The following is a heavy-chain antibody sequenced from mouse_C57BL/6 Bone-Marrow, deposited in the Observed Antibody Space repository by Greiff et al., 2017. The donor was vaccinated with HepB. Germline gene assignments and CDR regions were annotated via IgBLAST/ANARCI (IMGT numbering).Heavy chain of an antibody. D-gene: IGHD1-1*01. Sequence: EVKLVASGGGLVQPGGSMKLSCAASGFTFSDACMDWVRQSPEKGLEWVAEIRNKANNHATYYAESVKGRFTISRDDSKSSVYLQMNSLRADDTGIYYCTSTKVVGYYWYFEVWGTGTTVTVSS. CDR1: GFTFSDAC. V-gene: IGHV6-6*01. CDR2: IRNKANNHAT. J-gene: IGHJ1*03. CDR3: TSTKVVGYYWYFEV.